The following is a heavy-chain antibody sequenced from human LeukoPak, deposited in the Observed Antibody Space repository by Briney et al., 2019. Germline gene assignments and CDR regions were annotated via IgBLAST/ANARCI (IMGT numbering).Heavy chain of an antibody. V-gene: IGHV4-39*07. Sequence: KPSETLSLTCTVSGDSISSSGYYWGWLRQSPAKGLEWIGSIYYGGTSYYNPSLKSRVTISVDTSKNQFSLKLSSVTAADTAVYCCARDPVLLWFGELSRVLFDYWGQGTLVTVSS. D-gene: IGHD3-10*01. CDR2: IYYGGTS. J-gene: IGHJ4*02. CDR1: GDSISSSGYY. CDR3: ARDPVLLWFGELSRVLFDY.